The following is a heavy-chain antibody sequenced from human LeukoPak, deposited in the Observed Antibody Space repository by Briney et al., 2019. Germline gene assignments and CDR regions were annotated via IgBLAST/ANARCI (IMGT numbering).Heavy chain of an antibody. CDR1: GYSFTSYW. V-gene: IGHV5-51*01. Sequence: GESLKISCKGSGYSFTSYWIGWVRQMPGKGLEWMGIIYPGDSDTRYSPSFQGQVTISADKSISTAYLQWSSLKASDTAMYYCARHGGSSKEDYYYYYGMDVCGQGTTVTVSS. D-gene: IGHD6-6*01. CDR3: ARHGGSSKEDYYYYYGMDV. J-gene: IGHJ6*02. CDR2: IYPGDSDT.